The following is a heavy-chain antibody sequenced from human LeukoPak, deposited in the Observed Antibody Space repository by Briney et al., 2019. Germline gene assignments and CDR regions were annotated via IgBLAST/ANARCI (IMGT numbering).Heavy chain of an antibody. CDR1: GYTFTSYY. D-gene: IGHD4-17*01. V-gene: IGHV1-46*01. J-gene: IGHJ6*03. CDR3: ARLATVTTPNYYDYMDV. Sequence: ASVKVSCKASGYTFTSYYMHWVRQAPGQGLEWMGIINPSGGSTSYAQKFQGRVTMTRDMSTSTVYMELSRLRSDDTAVYYCARLATVTTPNYYDYMDVWGKGTTVTVSS. CDR2: INPSGGST.